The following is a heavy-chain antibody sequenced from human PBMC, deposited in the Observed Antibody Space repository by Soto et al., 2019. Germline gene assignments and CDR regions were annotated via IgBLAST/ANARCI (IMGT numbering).Heavy chain of an antibody. J-gene: IGHJ6*02. CDR3: ARSDVLRYFDWLSTTYGMDV. D-gene: IGHD3-9*01. CDR1: GGTFSIYA. Sequence: GASVKVSCKASGGTFSIYAIIWVRQAPGQGLEWMGWINPNSGGTNYAQKFQGWVTMTRDTSISTAYMELSRLRSDDTAVHYCARSDVLRYFDWLSTTYGMDVWGQGTTVTVSS. CDR2: INPNSGGT. V-gene: IGHV1-2*04.